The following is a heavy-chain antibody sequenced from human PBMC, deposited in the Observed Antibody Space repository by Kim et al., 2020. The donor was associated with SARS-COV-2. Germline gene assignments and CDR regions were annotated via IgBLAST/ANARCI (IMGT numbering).Heavy chain of an antibody. CDR1: SDSFSAYY. CDR3: ARSEGRASWHQFDH. Sequence: SETLSLTCTVSSDSFSAYYWSWIRHLPGKGLEWICYIFYGGDTTCNPSLKSRVTISWNTFRNEFSLDRTSVTDADTAVYYWARSEGRASWHQFDHWGQGILVTVSS. J-gene: IGHJ5*02. V-gene: IGHV4-59*01. CDR2: IFYGGDT.